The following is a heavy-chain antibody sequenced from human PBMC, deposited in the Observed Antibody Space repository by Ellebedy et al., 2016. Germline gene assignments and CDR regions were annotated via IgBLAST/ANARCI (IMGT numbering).Heavy chain of an antibody. CDR2: ISYDGSNK. D-gene: IGHD3-22*01. CDR3: ANGGYYYDSSGYYFSHGDY. CDR1: GFTFSSYG. J-gene: IGHJ4*02. Sequence: GESLKISCAASGFTFSSYGMHWVRQAPGKGLEWVAVISYDGSNKYYADSVKGRFTIPRDNSKNTLYLQMNSLRAEDTAVYYCANGGYYYDSSGYYFSHGDYWGQGTLVTVSS. V-gene: IGHV3-30*18.